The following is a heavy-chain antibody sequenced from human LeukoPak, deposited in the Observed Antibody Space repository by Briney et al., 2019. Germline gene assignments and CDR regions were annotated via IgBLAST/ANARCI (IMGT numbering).Heavy chain of an antibody. Sequence: GASVKVSCKASGYTFIHYAIHWVRQAPGQRLEWMGWINAYNGDTEYSQKFQGRVTITRDTSASTAYMELSTLRSEDTAVYYCARGSSSDWPLEYWGRGILVTVSS. CDR1: GYTFIHYA. D-gene: IGHD6-19*01. CDR2: INAYNGDT. CDR3: ARGSSSDWPLEY. V-gene: IGHV1-3*01. J-gene: IGHJ4*02.